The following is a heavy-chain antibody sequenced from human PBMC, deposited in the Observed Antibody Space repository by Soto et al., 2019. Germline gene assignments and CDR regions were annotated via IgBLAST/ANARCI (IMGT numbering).Heavy chain of an antibody. CDR1: GGSISPYY. CDR3: AREGYRSGWSGIGALNWFDS. V-gene: IGHV4-59*01. Sequence: PSETLSLTCTVSGGSISPYYWSWIRQPPGKGLEWIGYMYYSESTNYNPSLKSRVTISVDTSKNQFSLKLSSVTAADTAVYYCAREGYRSGWSGIGALNWFDSWGQGTLVTVSS. J-gene: IGHJ5*01. D-gene: IGHD6-19*01. CDR2: MYYSEST.